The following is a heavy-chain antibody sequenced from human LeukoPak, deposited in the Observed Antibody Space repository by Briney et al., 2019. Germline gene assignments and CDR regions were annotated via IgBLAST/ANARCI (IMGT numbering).Heavy chain of an antibody. CDR2: IYYSGST. CDR3: ARDQGYSGY. CDR1: GGSISSYY. V-gene: IGHV4-59*01. D-gene: IGHD5-12*01. J-gene: IGHJ4*02. Sequence: SETLSLTCTVSGGSISSYYWSWIRQPPGKGLEWIGYIYYSGSTNYNPSLESRVTISVDTSKNQFSLKLSSVTAADTAVYYCARDQGYSGYWGQGTLVTASS.